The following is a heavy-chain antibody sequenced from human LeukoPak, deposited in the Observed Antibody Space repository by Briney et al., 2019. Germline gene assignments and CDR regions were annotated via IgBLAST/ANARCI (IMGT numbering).Heavy chain of an antibody. D-gene: IGHD2-2*01. Sequence: GASVKVSCKASGYTFTSYGISWVRQAPGQGLEWMGWISAYNGNTNYAQKLQGRVTMTTDTSTSTAYMELRSLRSDDTAVYYCARDRGLVYCSSTSCYDRRGGHAGWFDPWGQGTLVTVSS. CDR2: ISAYNGNT. CDR1: GYTFTSYG. V-gene: IGHV1-18*01. J-gene: IGHJ5*02. CDR3: ARDRGLVYCSSTSCYDRRGGHAGWFDP.